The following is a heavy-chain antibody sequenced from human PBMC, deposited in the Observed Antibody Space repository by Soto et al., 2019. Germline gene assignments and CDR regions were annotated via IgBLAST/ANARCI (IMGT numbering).Heavy chain of an antibody. CDR1: GFTFSSYG. D-gene: IGHD3-9*01. CDR3: ARQDYDILTGYNYYYGMDV. CDR2: IWYDGSNK. V-gene: IGHV3-33*01. J-gene: IGHJ6*02. Sequence: PGGSLRLSCAASGFTFSSYGMHWVRQAPGKGLEWVAVIWYDGSNKYYADSVKGRFTISRDNSKNTLYLQMNSLRAEDTAVYYCARQDYDILTGYNYYYGMDVWGQGTTVTVSS.